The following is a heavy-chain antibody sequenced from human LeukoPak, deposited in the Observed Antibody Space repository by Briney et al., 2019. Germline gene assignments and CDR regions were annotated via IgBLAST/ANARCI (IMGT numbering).Heavy chain of an antibody. CDR1: GFTFSSYA. J-gene: IGHJ4*02. D-gene: IGHD1-26*01. CDR3: ARGVVGAFFDY. Sequence: GGSLRLSCAASGFTFSSYAMNWVRQAPGKGLEWVSYISSSSSTIYYADSVKGRFTISRDNAKNSLYLQMNSLRAEDTAVYYCARGVVGAFFDYWGQGTLVTVSS. V-gene: IGHV3-48*04. CDR2: ISSSSSTI.